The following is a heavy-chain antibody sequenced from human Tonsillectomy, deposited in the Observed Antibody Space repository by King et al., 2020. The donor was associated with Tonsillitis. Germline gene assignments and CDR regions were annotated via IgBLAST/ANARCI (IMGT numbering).Heavy chain of an antibody. V-gene: IGHV4-61*01. D-gene: IGHD7-27*01. CDR1: GDSVSSGTYY. CDR2: SSVST. CDR3: ARDNWGSLDY. J-gene: IGHJ4*02. Sequence: QLQESGPGLVKPSETLSLTCTVSGDSVSSGTYYWSWIRQPPGKGLEWLGYSSVSTNYNPSLKSRVTISVDTSKNQFSLKLNSVTAADTAVYYCARDNWGSLDYWGQGTLVTVSS.